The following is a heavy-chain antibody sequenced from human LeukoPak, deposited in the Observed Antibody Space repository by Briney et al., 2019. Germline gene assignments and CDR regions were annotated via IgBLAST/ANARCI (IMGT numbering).Heavy chain of an antibody. D-gene: IGHD2-2*01. CDR3: AREKEGYCSRTSCYLDYYYYYMDV. V-gene: IGHV3-7*01. J-gene: IGHJ6*03. CDR2: IKQDGSEK. CDR1: GFTFSRYW. Sequence: PGGSLRLSCAASGFTFSRYWMTWVRQAPGKGLEWVANIKQDGSEKYYVDSVKGRFTISRDNAKNSLYLQMNSLRAEGTAVYYCAREKEGYCSRTSCYLDYYYYYMDVWGKGTTVTISS.